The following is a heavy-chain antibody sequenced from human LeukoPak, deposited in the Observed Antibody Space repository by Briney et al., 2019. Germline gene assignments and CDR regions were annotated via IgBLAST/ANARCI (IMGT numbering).Heavy chain of an antibody. Sequence: GGSLRLSCTASGFTFSNFWMGWVRQAPGKGLEWVSTLSGTGGSTYYADSVKGRFTISRDNSKNTLYLQMNSLRAEDTAVYYCAKVGRQWELAIWGQGTLVTVSS. CDR2: LSGTGGST. CDR3: AKVGRQWELAI. J-gene: IGHJ4*02. CDR1: GFTFSNFW. V-gene: IGHV3-23*01. D-gene: IGHD1-26*01.